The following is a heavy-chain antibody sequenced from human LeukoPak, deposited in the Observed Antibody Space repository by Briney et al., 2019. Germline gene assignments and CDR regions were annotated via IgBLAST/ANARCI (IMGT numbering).Heavy chain of an antibody. D-gene: IGHD3-10*01. CDR3: ARQTYYYGSGSYFYYFDY. Sequence: GESLKISCRGSGYSFTSCWIGWVRQMPGKGLGGMGIIYPGDSDTRYSPSFQGQVTISADKSISTAYLQWSSLKASDTAMYYCARQTYYYGSGSYFYYFDYWGQGTLVTVSS. V-gene: IGHV5-51*01. J-gene: IGHJ4*02. CDR2: IYPGDSDT. CDR1: GYSFTSCW.